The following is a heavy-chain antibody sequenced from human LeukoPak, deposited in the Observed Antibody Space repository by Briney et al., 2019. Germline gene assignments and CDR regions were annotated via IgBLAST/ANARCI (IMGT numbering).Heavy chain of an antibody. Sequence: GGSLRLSCAASGFTFSSYAMSWVRQAPGKGLEWVSAISGSGGSTYYADSVKGRFTISRDNSKNTLYLQMNSLRAEDTAVYYCAKDYRFLEWVLEWYFDYWGQGTLVTVSS. D-gene: IGHD3-3*01. CDR1: GFTFSSYA. J-gene: IGHJ4*02. CDR2: ISGSGGST. V-gene: IGHV3-23*01. CDR3: AKDYRFLEWVLEWYFDY.